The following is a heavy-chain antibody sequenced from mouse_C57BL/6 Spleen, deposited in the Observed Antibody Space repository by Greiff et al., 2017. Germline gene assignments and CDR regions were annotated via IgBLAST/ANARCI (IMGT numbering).Heavy chain of an antibody. Sequence: EVQLQQSGPGLVKPSQSLSLTCSVTGYSITSGYYWNWIRQFPGNKLEWMGYISYDGSNNYNPSLKNRISITRDTSKNQFFLKLNSVTTEDTATYYCAREEGYDWYFEVWGTGTTVTVSS. CDR3: AREEGYDWYFEV. CDR1: GYSITSGYY. J-gene: IGHJ1*03. V-gene: IGHV3-6*01. CDR2: ISYDGSN. D-gene: IGHD2-2*01.